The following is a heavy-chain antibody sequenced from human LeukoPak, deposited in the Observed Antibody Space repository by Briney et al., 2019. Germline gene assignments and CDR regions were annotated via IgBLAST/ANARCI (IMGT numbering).Heavy chain of an antibody. Sequence: SETLSLTCTVSGGSFSSYYWSWIRQPPGKGLEWIGYIYYSGSTNYNPSLKSRVTISVDTSKNQFSLKLSSVTAADTAVYYCAGYSSSWDNYYYYGMDVWGQGTTVTVSS. D-gene: IGHD6-13*01. V-gene: IGHV4-59*08. CDR1: GGSFSSYY. J-gene: IGHJ6*02. CDR3: AGYSSSWDNYYYYGMDV. CDR2: IYYSGST.